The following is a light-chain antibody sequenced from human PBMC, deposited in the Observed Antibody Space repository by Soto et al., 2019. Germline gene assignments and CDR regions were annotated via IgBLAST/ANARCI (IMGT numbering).Light chain of an antibody. J-gene: IGLJ1*01. CDR1: SSNVGAGYD. Sequence: QSVMTQPPSVSGAPGQMATISCTGTSSNVGAGYDVHWYQHLPGTAPKLLIYGNTIRPSGVPDRFSGSKSGTSASLAITGLQAEDEADYYCQSYDRSLRGYVFGTGTKVTVL. CDR2: GNT. CDR3: QSYDRSLRGYV. V-gene: IGLV1-40*01.